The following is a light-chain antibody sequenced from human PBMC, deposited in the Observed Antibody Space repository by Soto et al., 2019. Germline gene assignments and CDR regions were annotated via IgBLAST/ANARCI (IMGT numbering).Light chain of an antibody. J-gene: IGLJ1*01. CDR2: DVS. V-gene: IGLV2-14*01. CDR3: SSYTSSSTYV. CDR1: SSDVGGYNY. Sequence: HSVLTQPASVSGSPGQAITISCTGTSSDVGGYNYVSWYQQHPGKAPKLMIYDVSNRPSGVSNRFSGSKSGNTASLTISGLQAEHEADYYCSSYTSSSTYVFGTGTKVTVL.